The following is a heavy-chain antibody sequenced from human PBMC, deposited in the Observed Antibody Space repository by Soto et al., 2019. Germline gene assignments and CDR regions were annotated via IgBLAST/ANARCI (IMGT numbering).Heavy chain of an antibody. CDR3: ARAVAVAADFDY. D-gene: IGHD6-19*01. J-gene: IGHJ4*02. V-gene: IGHV1-3*05. CDR1: GYTFTGYA. CDR2: INAGNGNT. Sequence: QVQLVQSGAEEKKPGASVKVSCKASGYTFTGYAMHWVRQAPGQRFEWMGWINAGNGNTKYSQKFQGRVTITRDTSASAAYMELSSLSSEDTAVYYCARAVAVAADFDYWGQGTLVTVSS.